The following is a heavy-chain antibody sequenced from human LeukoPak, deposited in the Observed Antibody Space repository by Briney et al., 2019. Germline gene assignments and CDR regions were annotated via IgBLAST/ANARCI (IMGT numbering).Heavy chain of an antibody. CDR1: GSSFTSYW. J-gene: IGHJ4*02. CDR3: ARHHSGSYRRGYFDY. V-gene: IGHV5-10-1*01. D-gene: IGHD1-26*01. Sequence: GAPLKISCKGSGSSFTSYWISWVRQLPGKGLEWMGRIDPSDSYTNYSPSFQGHVTISADKSISTAYLQWSSLKASDTAMYYCARHHSGSYRRGYFDYWGQGTLVTVSS. CDR2: IDPSDSYT.